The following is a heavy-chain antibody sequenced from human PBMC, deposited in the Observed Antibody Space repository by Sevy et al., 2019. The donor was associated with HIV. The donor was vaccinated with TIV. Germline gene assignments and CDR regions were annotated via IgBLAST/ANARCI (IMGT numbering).Heavy chain of an antibody. CDR1: GFTFSSYW. CDR3: AKDFDWPSGY. Sequence: GESLKISCEASGFTFSSYWMHWVRQVPGKGLVWVSRIDPDGSRTSYVDSVKGRFTISRDNAKNTLYLQMNSLSGEDTAVYYCAKDFDWPSGYWGQGTLVTVSS. CDR2: IDPDGSRT. D-gene: IGHD3-9*01. J-gene: IGHJ1*01. V-gene: IGHV3-74*01.